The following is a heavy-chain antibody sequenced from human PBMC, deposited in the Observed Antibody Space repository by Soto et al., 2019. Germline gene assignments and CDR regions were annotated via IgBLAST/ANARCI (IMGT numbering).Heavy chain of an antibody. CDR3: ASGIVGATTYGMDV. V-gene: IGHV4-30-2*01. CDR1: GGSISSGGYS. CDR2: IYHSGST. D-gene: IGHD1-26*01. Sequence: SETLSLTCAVSGGSISSGGYSWSWIRQPPGKGLEWIGYIYHSGSTYYNPSLKSRVTISVDRSKNQFSLKLSSVTAADTAVYWCASGIVGATTYGMDVWGQGTTVTVSS. J-gene: IGHJ6*02.